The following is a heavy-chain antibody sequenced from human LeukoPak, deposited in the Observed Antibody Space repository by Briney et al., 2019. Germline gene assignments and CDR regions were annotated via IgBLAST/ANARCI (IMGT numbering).Heavy chain of an antibody. D-gene: IGHD5-18*01. CDR2: INHSGST. V-gene: IGHV4-34*01. CDR1: GVSFSGYY. CDR3: AREWYSYGYEY. Sequence: PSETLSLTCAVYGVSFSGYYWSWIRQPPGKGLEWIGEINHSGSTNYNPSLKSRVTISVDTSKNQFSLKLSSVTAADTAVYYCAREWYSYGYEYWGQGTLVTVSS. J-gene: IGHJ4*02.